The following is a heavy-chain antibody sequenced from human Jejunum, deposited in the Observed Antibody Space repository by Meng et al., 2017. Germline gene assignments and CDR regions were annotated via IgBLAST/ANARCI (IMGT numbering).Heavy chain of an antibody. CDR1: GFSFSSYW. CDR2: ISPDGSST. D-gene: IGHD3-10*01. Sequence: GESLKISCAASGFSFSSYWMHWVRQAPGKGLVWVSRISPDGSSTTYADSVKGRFTISRDNAKNTVYLQMNSLRADDTGVYYCANLPYASGTFDYWDQGTLVTVSS. V-gene: IGHV3-74*01. CDR3: ANLPYASGTFDY. J-gene: IGHJ4*02.